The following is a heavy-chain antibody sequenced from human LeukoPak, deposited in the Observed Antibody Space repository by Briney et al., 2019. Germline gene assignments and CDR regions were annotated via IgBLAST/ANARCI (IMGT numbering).Heavy chain of an antibody. CDR3: AGDPSYGSGSLDY. Sequence: SVKVSCKASGGTFSSYAISWVRQAPGQGLEWMGGIIPIFGTANYAQKFQGRVTITADKSTSTAYMELSSLRSEDTAVYYCAGDPSYGSGSLDYWGQGTLVTVSS. D-gene: IGHD3-10*01. CDR2: IIPIFGTA. J-gene: IGHJ4*02. CDR1: GGTFSSYA. V-gene: IGHV1-69*06.